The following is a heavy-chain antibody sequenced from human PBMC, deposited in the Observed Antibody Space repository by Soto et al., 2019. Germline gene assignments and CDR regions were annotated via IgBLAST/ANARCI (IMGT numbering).Heavy chain of an antibody. CDR3: ARRAVAVSTIREDNWLDP. V-gene: IGHV4-59*01. CDR1: GGSISSYY. D-gene: IGHD2-21*02. J-gene: IGHJ5*02. Sequence: SETLSLTCTVSGGSISSYYWSWLRQPPGKGLEWIGYIYYSGSTKYNPSLESRVTISVDTSKNQFSLKLISMASADTAIYFCARRAVAVSTIREDNWLDPWGQGTLVTVSS. CDR2: IYYSGST.